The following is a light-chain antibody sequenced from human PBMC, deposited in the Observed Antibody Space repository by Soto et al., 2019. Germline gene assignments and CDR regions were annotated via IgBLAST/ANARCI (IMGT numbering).Light chain of an antibody. CDR3: QQYNNWPRIT. CDR2: GAS. Sequence: PATLSVSPGDRATLSCRASQSVSSNLAWYQQKPGQAPRLLIYGASTRATGIPARFSGSGSGTEFTLTISSLQSEDFAVYYCQQYNNWPRITFGQGTRLEIK. J-gene: IGKJ5*01. V-gene: IGKV3-15*01. CDR1: QSVSSN.